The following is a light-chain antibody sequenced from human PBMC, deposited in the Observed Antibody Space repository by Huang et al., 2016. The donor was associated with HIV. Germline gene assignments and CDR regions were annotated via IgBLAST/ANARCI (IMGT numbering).Light chain of an antibody. CDR1: QGIGTS. J-gene: IGKJ5*01. Sequence: HLTQSPPSLSASVGDSVFIFCRASQGIGTSLAWYQQRTGGAPKLLISGASTLQTGVPSRYVGDSAGTYFTLFITDLQLEGFATYYCQQRHTYPITFGQGTRLDIK. CDR2: GAS. V-gene: IGKV1-13*02. CDR3: QQRHTYPIT.